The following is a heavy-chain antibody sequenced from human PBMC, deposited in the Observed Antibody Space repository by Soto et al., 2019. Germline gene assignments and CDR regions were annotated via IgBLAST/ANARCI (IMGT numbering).Heavy chain of an antibody. CDR2: IIPIFGTA. Sequence: SSVQVSCTSCGGPYSSYAISGVRQAPGHGIAWMGGIIPIFGTANYAQKFQGRVTITADESTSTAYMELSSLRSEDTAGYYCASAIMIEGAGRGYYYARHGWG. D-gene: IGHD6-13*01. CDR3: ASAIMIEGAGRGYYYARHG. V-gene: IGHV1-69*01. CDR1: GGPYSSYA. J-gene: IGHJ6*02.